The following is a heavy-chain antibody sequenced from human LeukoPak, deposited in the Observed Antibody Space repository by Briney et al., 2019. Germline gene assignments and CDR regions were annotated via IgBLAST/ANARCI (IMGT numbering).Heavy chain of an antibody. CDR1: GGSISSSSYY. V-gene: IGHV4-39*01. J-gene: IGHJ4*02. Sequence: DPSETLSLTCTVSGGSISSSSYYWGWIRQPPGKGLEWIGSIYYSGSTHYNPSLKSRVTISVDTSKNQFSLKLSSVTAADTAVYYCARHNGGYSSDGLLFDYWGQGTLVTVSS. CDR3: ARHNGGYSSDGLLFDY. D-gene: IGHD6-25*01. CDR2: IYYSGST.